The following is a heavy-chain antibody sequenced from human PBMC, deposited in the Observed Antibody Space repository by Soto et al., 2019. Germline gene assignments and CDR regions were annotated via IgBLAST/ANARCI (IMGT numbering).Heavy chain of an antibody. CDR1: GGSISSYY. V-gene: IGHV4-59*01. D-gene: IGHD1-26*01. CDR2: IYYSGSS. Sequence: SETLSLTCTVSGGSISSYYWSWVRQPPGRGLEWIGYIYYSGSSNYNPSLKSRLTTSVDTSKNQFSLKLSSVTAADTAVYYCAREVGAKHDSFDVWAQGTMVTVSS. J-gene: IGHJ3*01. CDR3: AREVGAKHDSFDV.